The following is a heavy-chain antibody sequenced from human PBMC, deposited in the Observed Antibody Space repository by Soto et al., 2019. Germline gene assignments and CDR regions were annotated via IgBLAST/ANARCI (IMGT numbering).Heavy chain of an antibody. J-gene: IGHJ3*02. CDR2: IIPIFGTA. V-gene: IGHV1-69*01. CDR1: GGTFSSYA. CDR3: ARGGTTYYYEAGPFDI. D-gene: IGHD3-22*01. Sequence: QVQLVQSGAEVKKPGSSVKVSCTASGGTFSSYAISWVRQAPGQGLEWMGGIIPIFGTANYAQKFQGRVTITADESTSTAYMELSSLRSEDTAVYYCARGGTTYYYEAGPFDIWGQGTMVTVSS.